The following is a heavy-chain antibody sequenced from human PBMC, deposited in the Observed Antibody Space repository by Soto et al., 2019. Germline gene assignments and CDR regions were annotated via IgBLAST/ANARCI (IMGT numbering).Heavy chain of an antibody. CDR3: AREAGGSYYYYYYGMDV. CDR2: ISYDGSNK. J-gene: IGHJ6*02. Sequence: GGSLRLSCAASGFTFSSYAMHWVRQAPGKGLEWVAVISYDGSNKYYADSVKGRVTISRDNSKNTLYLQMNSLRAEDTAVYYCAREAGGSYYYYYYGMDVWGQGTTVTVSS. D-gene: IGHD1-26*01. CDR1: GFTFSSYA. V-gene: IGHV3-30*04.